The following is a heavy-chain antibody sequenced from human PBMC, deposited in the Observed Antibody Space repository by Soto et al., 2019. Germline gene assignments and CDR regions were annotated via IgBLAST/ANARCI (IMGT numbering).Heavy chain of an antibody. V-gene: IGHV3-30*18. J-gene: IGHJ4*02. Sequence: GGSLRLSCAASGFTFSSYGMHWVRQAPGKGLEWVAVISYDGSNKYYADSVKGRFTISRDNSKNTLYLQMNSLRAEDTAVYYCAKDPPDSDIVVVVAATYFDYWGQGTLVTVSS. D-gene: IGHD2-15*01. CDR1: GFTFSSYG. CDR2: ISYDGSNK. CDR3: AKDPPDSDIVVVVAATYFDY.